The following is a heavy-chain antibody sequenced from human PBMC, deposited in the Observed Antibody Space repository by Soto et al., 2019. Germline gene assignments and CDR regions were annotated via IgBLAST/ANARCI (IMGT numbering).Heavy chain of an antibody. J-gene: IGHJ6*02. CDR1: GGTFSSYA. D-gene: IGHD7-27*01. CDR2: IIPIFGTA. V-gene: IGHV1-69*13. Sequence: GASVKVSCKASGGTFSSYAISWVRQAPGQGLEWMGGIIPIFGTANYAQKFQGRVTITADESTSTAYMELSSLRSEDTAVYYCAGTQTGYYYCGMDVWGQGTTVTVSS. CDR3: AGTQTGYYYCGMDV.